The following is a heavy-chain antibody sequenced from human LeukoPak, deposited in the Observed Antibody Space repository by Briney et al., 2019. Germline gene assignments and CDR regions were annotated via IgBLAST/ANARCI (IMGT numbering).Heavy chain of an antibody. CDR3: ARQTGSGLFTLP. V-gene: IGHV4-4*07. CDR1: GGSISSSY. D-gene: IGHD3/OR15-3a*01. Sequence: SETLSLTCTVSGGSISSSYWSWIRQPAGKGLEWIGRIYTSGSTNYNPSLKSRVTISIDTSKNQISLRLTSVTAADTAMYYCARQTGSGLFTLPGGQGTLVTVSS. CDR2: IYTSGST. J-gene: IGHJ4*02.